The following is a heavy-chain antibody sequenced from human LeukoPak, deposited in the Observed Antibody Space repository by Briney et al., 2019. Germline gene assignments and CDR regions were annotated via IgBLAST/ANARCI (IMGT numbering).Heavy chain of an antibody. Sequence: SVKVSCKASGGTFSSYAISWVRQAPGQGLEWMGGIIPIFGTANYAQKFQGRVTITADKSTSTAYMELSSLKSEDTAVYYCARGHPYSSGWFGYFDYWGQGTLVTVSS. D-gene: IGHD6-19*01. V-gene: IGHV1-69*06. CDR3: ARGHPYSSGWFGYFDY. J-gene: IGHJ4*02. CDR1: GGTFSSYA. CDR2: IIPIFGTA.